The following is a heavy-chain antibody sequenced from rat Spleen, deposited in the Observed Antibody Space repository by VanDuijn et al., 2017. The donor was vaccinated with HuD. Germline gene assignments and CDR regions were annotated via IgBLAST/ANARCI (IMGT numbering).Heavy chain of an antibody. CDR1: GFTFNDYY. Sequence: EVQLVESGGGLVQPGRSMRLSCAASGFTFNDYYMAWVRQAPTKGLEWVASISTGGGNTYYRDSVKGRFTISRDNAKNTLYLQMDNLRSEDAATYYCARAGYLRDWYFDFWGPGTVVTVSS. V-gene: IGHV5-25*01. CDR2: ISTGGGNT. CDR3: ARAGYLRDWYFDF. D-gene: IGHD2-2*01. J-gene: IGHJ1*01.